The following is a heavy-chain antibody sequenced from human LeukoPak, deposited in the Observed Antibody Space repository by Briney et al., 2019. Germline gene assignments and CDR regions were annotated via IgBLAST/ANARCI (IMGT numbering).Heavy chain of an antibody. CDR2: ISGSGGST. V-gene: IGHV3-23*01. CDR1: GYTFSSYA. D-gene: IGHD5-12*01. CDR3: AKDLGYSGYAGDY. Sequence: GGSLRLSCAAHGYTFSSYAMSWVRKAPGEGLQWVSAISGSGGSTYYADSVKGRFTISRDNSKNTLYLQMNSLRAEDTAVYYCAKDLGYSGYAGDYWGQGTLVTVSS. J-gene: IGHJ4*02.